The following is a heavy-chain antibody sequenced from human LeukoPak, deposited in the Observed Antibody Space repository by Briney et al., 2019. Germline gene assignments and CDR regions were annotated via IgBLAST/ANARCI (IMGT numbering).Heavy chain of an antibody. CDR1: GFTFDDYA. Sequence: PGRSLRLSCAASGFTFDDYAMHWVRQAPGKGLEWVSGISWNSGSIGYADSVKGRFTISRDNAKNSLYLQMNSLRAEDMALYYCAKPRTPMTTVTAFDYWGQGTLVTVSP. V-gene: IGHV3-9*03. J-gene: IGHJ4*02. CDR2: ISWNSGSI. D-gene: IGHD4-17*01. CDR3: AKPRTPMTTVTAFDY.